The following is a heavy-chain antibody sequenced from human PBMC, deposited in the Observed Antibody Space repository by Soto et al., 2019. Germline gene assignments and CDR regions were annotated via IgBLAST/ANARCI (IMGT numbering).Heavy chain of an antibody. CDR3: ARERGYYYDSSGYYLDY. CDR1: GGSISSYY. CDR2: IYYSGST. D-gene: IGHD3-22*01. J-gene: IGHJ4*02. V-gene: IGHV4-59*01. Sequence: SETLSLTCTVSGGSISSYYWNWIRQPPGKGLEWIGYIYYSGSTNYNPSLKSRVTISLDTSKNQFSLRLSSVTAADTAVYYCARERGYYYDSSGYYLDYWGQGTLVTVSS.